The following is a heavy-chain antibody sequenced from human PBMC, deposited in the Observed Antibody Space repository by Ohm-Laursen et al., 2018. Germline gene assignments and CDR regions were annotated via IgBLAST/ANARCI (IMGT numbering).Heavy chain of an antibody. J-gene: IGHJ4*02. Sequence: PSDTLSLTCTVSGDSISSYYWSWIRQPAGKGLEYIGRIYNSGSTNYNPSLKSRVTMSVDTSKNQFSLKLNSVTAADTAVYFCARDPVSGWQDYWGQGTLVTVSS. CDR3: ARDPVSGWQDY. V-gene: IGHV4-4*07. CDR1: GDSISSYY. CDR2: IYNSGST. D-gene: IGHD6-19*01.